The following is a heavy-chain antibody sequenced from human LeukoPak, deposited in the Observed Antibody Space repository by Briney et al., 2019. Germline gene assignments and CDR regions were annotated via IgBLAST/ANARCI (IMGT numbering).Heavy chain of an antibody. CDR1: GGTFSSYA. CDR2: IIPIFGTA. V-gene: IGHV1-69*01. Sequence: SVKVSCTASGGTFSSYAISWVRQAPGQGLEWMGGIIPIFGTANYAQKFQGRVTITADESTSTAYMELSSLRSEDTAVYYCAAGYCSGGNCYPYYYYGMDVWGQGTTVTVSS. J-gene: IGHJ6*02. CDR3: AAGYCSGGNCYPYYYYGMDV. D-gene: IGHD2-15*01.